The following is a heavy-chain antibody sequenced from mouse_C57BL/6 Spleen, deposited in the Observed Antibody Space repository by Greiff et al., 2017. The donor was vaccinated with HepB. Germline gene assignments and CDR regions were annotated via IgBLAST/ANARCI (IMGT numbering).Heavy chain of an antibody. CDR2: ISSGSSTI. D-gene: IGHD1-1*01. V-gene: IGHV5-17*01. CDR1: GFTFSDYG. J-gene: IGHJ4*01. CDR3: ARNDYYGSSYGAMDY. Sequence: EVQGVESGGGLVKPGGSLKLSCAASGFTFSDYGMHWVRQAPEKGLEWVAYISSGSSTIYYADTVKGRFTISRDNAKNTLFLQMTSLRSEDTAMYYCARNDYYGSSYGAMDYWGQGTSVTVSS.